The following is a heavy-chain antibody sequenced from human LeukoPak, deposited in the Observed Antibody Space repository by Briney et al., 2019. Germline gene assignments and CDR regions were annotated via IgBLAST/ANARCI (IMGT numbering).Heavy chain of an antibody. CDR2: ISSSSSTI. CDR1: GFTFSSYS. V-gene: IGHV3-48*01. CDR3: ARVRRDTAMVNYMDV. D-gene: IGHD5-18*01. Sequence: GVSLRLSCAASGFTFSSYSMNWVRQAPGKGLEWVSYISSSSSTIYYADSVKGRFTISRDNAKNSLYLQMNSLRAEDTAVYYCARVRRDTAMVNYMDVWGKGTTVTISS. J-gene: IGHJ6*03.